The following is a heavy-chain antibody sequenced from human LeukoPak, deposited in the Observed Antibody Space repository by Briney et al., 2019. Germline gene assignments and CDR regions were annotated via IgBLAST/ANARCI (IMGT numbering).Heavy chain of an antibody. CDR3: ASQPPGNDYGGNSPWYFDY. CDR2: IYTSGST. D-gene: IGHD4-23*01. V-gene: IGHV4-61*02. Sequence: SETLSLTCTVSGGSISSGTYYWSWIRQPAGKGLEWIGRIYTSGSTNFNPSLKSRVTISVDTSKNQFSLKLSSVTAADTAVYYCASQPPGNDYGGNSPWYFDYWGQGTLVTVSS. CDR1: GGSISSGTYY. J-gene: IGHJ4*02.